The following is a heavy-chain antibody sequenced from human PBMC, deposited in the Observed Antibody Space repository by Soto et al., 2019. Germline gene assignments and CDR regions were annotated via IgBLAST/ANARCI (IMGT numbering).Heavy chain of an antibody. CDR3: ARGATFYYYYGMEV. CDR1: GYTFTGYY. CDR2: INPNSGGT. Sequence: ASVKVSCKASGYTFTGYYMHWVRQAPGQGLEWMGWINPNSGGTNYAQKFQGWVTMTRDTSISTAYMELSRLRSDDTAVYYCARGATFYYYYGMEVWGEVTKVTVSS. V-gene: IGHV1-2*04. J-gene: IGHJ6*02. D-gene: IGHD1-26*01.